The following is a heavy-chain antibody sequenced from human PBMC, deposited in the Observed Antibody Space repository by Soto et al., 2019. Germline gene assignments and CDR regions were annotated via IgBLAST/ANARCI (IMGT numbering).Heavy chain of an antibody. CDR2: IIPIFGTA. V-gene: IGHV1-69*01. J-gene: IGHJ5*02. Sequence: KVSCKASGGTFSSYAISWVRQAPGQGLEWMGGIIPIFGTANYAQKFQGRVTITADESTSTAYMELSSLRSEDTAVYYCAREVGATLNWFDPWGQGTLVTVSS. CDR1: GGTFSSYA. D-gene: IGHD1-26*01. CDR3: AREVGATLNWFDP.